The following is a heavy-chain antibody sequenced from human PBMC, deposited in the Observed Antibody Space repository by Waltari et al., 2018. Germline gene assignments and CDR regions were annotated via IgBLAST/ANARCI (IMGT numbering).Heavy chain of an antibody. D-gene: IGHD6-6*01. CDR2: FDPEDGET. J-gene: IGHJ5*02. Sequence: QVQLVQSGAEVKKPGASVKVSCKVSGYTLTELSMHWVRPAPGKGLEWMGGFDPEDGETIYAQKFQGRVTMTEDTSTDTAYMELSSLRSEDTAVYYCATPGRKEARPFLWFDPWGQGTLVTVSS. CDR1: GYTLTELS. V-gene: IGHV1-24*01. CDR3: ATPGRKEARPFLWFDP.